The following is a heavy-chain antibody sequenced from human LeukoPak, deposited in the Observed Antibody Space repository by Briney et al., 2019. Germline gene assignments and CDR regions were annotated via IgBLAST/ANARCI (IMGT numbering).Heavy chain of an antibody. CDR3: ARDKDIVVVPAASYFDY. Sequence: PGGSLRLPCAASGFTFSSYSMNWVRQAPGKGLEWVSSISSSSSYIYYADSVKGRFTISRDNAKNSLYLQMNSLRAEDTAVYYCARDKDIVVVPAASYFDYWGQGTLVTVSS. CDR2: ISSSSSYI. CDR1: GFTFSSYS. D-gene: IGHD2-2*01. V-gene: IGHV3-21*01. J-gene: IGHJ4*02.